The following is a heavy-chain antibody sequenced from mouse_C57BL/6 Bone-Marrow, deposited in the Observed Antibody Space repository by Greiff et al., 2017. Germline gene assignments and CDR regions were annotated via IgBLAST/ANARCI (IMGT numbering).Heavy chain of an antibody. CDR3: ARREYYGSRDY. CDR1: GYTFTSYW. V-gene: IGHV1-7*01. CDR2: INPSRGYT. J-gene: IGHJ2*01. Sequence: QVQLKQSGAELAEPGASVKLSCKASGYTFTSYWMHWVKQGPGRGLEWIGYINPSRGYTKSNQNFKDKATLTADKSSSTAYVQLSRLTYEDSAVYYCARREYYGSRDYWGQGTTLTVSS. D-gene: IGHD1-1*01.